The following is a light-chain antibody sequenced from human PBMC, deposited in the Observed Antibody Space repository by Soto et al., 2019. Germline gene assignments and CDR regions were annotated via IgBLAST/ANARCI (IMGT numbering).Light chain of an antibody. V-gene: IGKV3-20*01. CDR1: QSVSSSY. CDR2: GAS. J-gene: IGKJ2*01. Sequence: EIVLTQSPGTLSLSPGERATLSCRASQSVSSSYLAWYQQKPGQAPRLLIYGASSRATGIPDRFSGSGSGTDFTXTXNRXXXXDFAVYYCHQYGSSPYTFGQGTKLEI. CDR3: HQYGSSPYT.